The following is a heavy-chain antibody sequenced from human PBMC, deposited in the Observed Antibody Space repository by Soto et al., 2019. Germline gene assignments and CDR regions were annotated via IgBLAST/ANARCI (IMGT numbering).Heavy chain of an antibody. Sequence: SVKVSCKASGGTFSSYAISWVRQAPGQGLEWMGGFIPIFGTANYAQKFQGRVTITADESTSTAYMELSSLRSEDTAVYYCARELGYSSGSDYWGQGTLVTVSS. CDR1: GGTFSSYA. J-gene: IGHJ4*02. CDR2: FIPIFGTA. D-gene: IGHD6-19*01. V-gene: IGHV1-69*13. CDR3: ARELGYSSGSDY.